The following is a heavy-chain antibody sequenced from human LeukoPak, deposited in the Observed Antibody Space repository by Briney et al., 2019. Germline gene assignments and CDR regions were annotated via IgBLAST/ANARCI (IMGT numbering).Heavy chain of an antibody. CDR3: ARRYCSNGNCFGLTLDC. J-gene: IGHJ4*02. V-gene: IGHV3-23*01. CDR1: GFTFTNHD. Sequence: PGGSLRLSCAASGFTFTNHDMGWVRQAPGKGLEWVSRISGSGENTYYADSVEGRFTISRDNSKNTVHLQMNSLTAEDTAMYYCARRYCSNGNCFGLTLDCWGQGTLVTVSS. D-gene: IGHD2-15*01. CDR2: ISGSGENT.